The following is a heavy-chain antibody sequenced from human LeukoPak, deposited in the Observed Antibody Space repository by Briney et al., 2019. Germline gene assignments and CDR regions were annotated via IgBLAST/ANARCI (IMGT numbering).Heavy chain of an antibody. CDR2: IYHSGST. Sequence: PSETLSLTCAVSGGSISSSNWWSWVRQPPGKGLEWIGEIYHSGSTNYNPSLKSRVTISVDKSKNQFSLKLSSVTAADTAVYYCAREGGGIAAAGTSDSFDYWGQGTLVTVSS. CDR1: GGSISSSNW. V-gene: IGHV4-4*02. CDR3: AREGGGIAAAGTSDSFDY. D-gene: IGHD6-13*01. J-gene: IGHJ4*02.